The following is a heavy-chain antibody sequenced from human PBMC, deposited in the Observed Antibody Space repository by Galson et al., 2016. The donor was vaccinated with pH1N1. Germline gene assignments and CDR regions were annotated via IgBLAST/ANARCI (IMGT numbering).Heavy chain of an antibody. CDR2: LDPTGGGT. V-gene: IGHV1-46*01. CDR3: TRDLGRLRDY. Sequence: SVKVSCKASGYTFTRYYLHWVRQAPGQGLEWMGVLDPTGGGTTYAQKFHSRLTMTRDTSTSTFSMELSSLNSEDTAVYYCTRDLGRLRDYWGQGTLVTVSS. J-gene: IGHJ4*02. D-gene: IGHD1-26*01. CDR1: GYTFTRYY.